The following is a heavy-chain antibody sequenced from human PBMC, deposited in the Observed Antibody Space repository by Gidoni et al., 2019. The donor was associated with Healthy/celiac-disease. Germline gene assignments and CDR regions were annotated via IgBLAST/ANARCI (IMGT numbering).Heavy chain of an antibody. J-gene: IGHJ3*02. CDR2: ISSSSSYI. Sequence: EVQLVESGGGLVKPGGSLRLSCAASGFPFSSYSVNWVRQAPGKGLEWVSSISSSSSYIYYADSVKGRFTISRDNAKNSLYLQMNSLRAEDTAVYYCARDQGTTVAFDIWGQGTMVTVSS. V-gene: IGHV3-21*01. D-gene: IGHD1-1*01. CDR3: ARDQGTTVAFDI. CDR1: GFPFSSYS.